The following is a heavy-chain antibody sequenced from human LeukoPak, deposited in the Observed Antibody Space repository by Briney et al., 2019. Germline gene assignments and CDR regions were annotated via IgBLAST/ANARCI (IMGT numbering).Heavy chain of an antibody. D-gene: IGHD4-17*01. Sequence: SVKVSCKASGGTFSSYAISWVRQAPGQGLEWMGRIIPILGIANYAQKFQGRVTITADKSTSTAYMELSSLRAEDTAIYYCAKDDYGDYVTTFDIWGQGTMVTVSS. CDR1: GGTFSSYA. V-gene: IGHV1-69*04. CDR3: AKDDYGDYVTTFDI. J-gene: IGHJ3*02. CDR2: IIPILGIA.